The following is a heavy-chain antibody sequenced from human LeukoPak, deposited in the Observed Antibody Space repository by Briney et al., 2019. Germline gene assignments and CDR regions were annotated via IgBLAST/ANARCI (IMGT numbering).Heavy chain of an antibody. D-gene: IGHD3-22*01. CDR1: GYTFTGYY. J-gene: IGHJ4*02. CDR2: ISAYNGNT. V-gene: IGHV1-18*04. CDR3: ARVPRSPRSGYEDY. Sequence: ASVKVSCKASGYTFTGYYMHWVRQAPGQGLEWMGWISAYNGNTNYAQKLQGRVTMTTDTSTSTAYMELRSLRSDDTAVYYCARVPRSPRSGYEDYWGQGTLVTVSS.